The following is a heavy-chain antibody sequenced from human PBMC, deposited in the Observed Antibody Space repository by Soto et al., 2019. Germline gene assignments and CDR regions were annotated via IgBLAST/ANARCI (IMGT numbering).Heavy chain of an antibody. CDR1: GDTFSSYS. V-gene: IGHV1-69*01. CDR2: ITPVFGSA. CDR3: ARDDGWNYRYYDMEV. Sequence: SVKVSCKASGDTFSSYSITWVRQAPGQGLEWMGGITPVFGSANYAQKFQGRVTITADESTRTAYMELNSLRSQDTAVYFCARDDGWNYRYYDMEVWGPGTTVTVSS. J-gene: IGHJ6*02. D-gene: IGHD1-7*01.